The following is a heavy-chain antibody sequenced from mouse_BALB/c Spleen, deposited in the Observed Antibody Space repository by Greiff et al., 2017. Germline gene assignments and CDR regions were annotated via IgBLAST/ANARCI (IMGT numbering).Heavy chain of an antibody. CDR3: TRGDGKGFAY. J-gene: IGHJ3*01. Sequence: LVESGAELVKPGASVKLSCKASGYTFTSYYMYWVKQRPGQGLEWIGEINPSNGGTNFNEKFKSKATLTVDKSSSTAYMQLSSLTSEDSAVYYCTRGDGKGFAYWGQGTLVTVSA. CDR2: INPSNGGT. V-gene: IGHV1S81*02. CDR1: GYTFTSYY. D-gene: IGHD2-3*01.